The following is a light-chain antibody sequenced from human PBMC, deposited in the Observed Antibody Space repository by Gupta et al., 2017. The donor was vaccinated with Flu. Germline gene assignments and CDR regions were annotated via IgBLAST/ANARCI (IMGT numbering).Light chain of an antibody. CDR2: ANS. V-gene: IGLV1-40*01. CDR1: SSNIGADYD. CDR3: QSYDGNLNTWF. Sequence: QSVLTPPPSVSGAPGQRVTISCTGSSSNIGADYDVHWYQQLPGTAPKLLIYANSDRPSGVPDRFSGSKSGSAASLAITGLQAEDEADYYCQSYDGNLNTWFFGGGTKLTVL. J-gene: IGLJ2*01.